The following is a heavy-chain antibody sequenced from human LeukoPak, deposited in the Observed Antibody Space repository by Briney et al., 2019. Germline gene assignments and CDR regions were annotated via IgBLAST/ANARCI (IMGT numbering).Heavy chain of an antibody. Sequence: PGGSLRLSCAASGFTFTSYSMNWVRQAPGKGLEWVSSISSSSSYIYYADSVKGRFTISRDNAKNSLYLQMNSLRVEDTAVYYCARDYYGDYLFDYWGQGTLVTVSS. J-gene: IGHJ4*02. CDR3: ARDYYGDYLFDY. V-gene: IGHV3-21*01. CDR2: ISSSSSYI. D-gene: IGHD4-17*01. CDR1: GFTFTSYS.